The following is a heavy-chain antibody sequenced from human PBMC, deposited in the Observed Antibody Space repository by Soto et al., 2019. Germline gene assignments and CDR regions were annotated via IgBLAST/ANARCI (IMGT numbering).Heavy chain of an antibody. CDR1: GGSISSGGYY. D-gene: IGHD6-13*01. J-gene: IGHJ6*02. Sequence: PSETLSLTCTVSGGSISSGGYYWSWIRQHPGKGLEWIGYIYYSGSTYYNPSLKSRVTISVDTSKNQFSLKLSSVTAADTAVYYCARVIVVEGAAGIPYYYYGMDVWGQGTTVTVSS. CDR2: IYYSGST. CDR3: ARVIVVEGAAGIPYYYYGMDV. V-gene: IGHV4-31*03.